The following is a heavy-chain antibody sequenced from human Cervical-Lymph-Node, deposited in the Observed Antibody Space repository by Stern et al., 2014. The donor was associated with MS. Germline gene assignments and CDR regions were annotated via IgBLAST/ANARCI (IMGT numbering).Heavy chain of an antibody. CDR1: GGTFSSYA. J-gene: IGHJ4*02. D-gene: IGHD1-26*01. CDR3: ARGREVELPPPHFDY. Sequence: QLVQSGAEVKKPGSSVKVSCKASGGTFSSYAISWVRQAPGQGLEWMGGIIPIFGTANYAQKFQGRVPITADESTRPAYIELSRLRSEDTAREYWARGREVELPPPHFDYLGQGTLVTVSS. V-gene: IGHV1-69*01. CDR2: IIPIFGTA.